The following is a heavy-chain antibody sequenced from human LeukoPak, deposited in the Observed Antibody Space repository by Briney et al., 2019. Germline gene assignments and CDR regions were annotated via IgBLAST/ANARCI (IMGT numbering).Heavy chain of an antibody. CDR2: ISAYNGNT. J-gene: IGHJ6*02. V-gene: IGHV1-18*01. CDR3: ARDQHCSSTSCSLHYGMDV. CDR1: GYTFTSYG. Sequence: GASVKVSCKASGYTFTSYGISWVRQAPGQGLEWMGWISAYNGNTNYAQKLQGRVTMTTDTSTSTAYMELRSLRSDDTAVYYCARDQHCSSTSCSLHYGMDVWGQGTTVTVSS. D-gene: IGHD2-2*01.